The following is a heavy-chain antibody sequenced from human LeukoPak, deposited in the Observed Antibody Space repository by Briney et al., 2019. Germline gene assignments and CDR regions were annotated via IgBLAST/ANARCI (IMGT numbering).Heavy chain of an antibody. CDR1: GFTFSSYW. CDR2: IKQDGSEK. J-gene: IGHJ4*02. V-gene: IGHV3-7*01. CDR3: ATTPGVAMIVYVY. Sequence: GGSLRLSCAASGFTFSSYWMSWVRQAPGKGLEWVANIKQDGSEKYYVDSVKGRFTISRDNAKNSLYLQMNSLRAEDTAVYYCATTPGVAMIVYVYWGQGTLVTVSS. D-gene: IGHD3-22*01.